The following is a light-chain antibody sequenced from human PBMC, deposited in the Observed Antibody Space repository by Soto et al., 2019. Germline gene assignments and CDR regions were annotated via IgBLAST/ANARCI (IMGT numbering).Light chain of an antibody. CDR1: QDISNY. V-gene: IGKV1-33*01. CDR2: DAS. CDR3: QHYDKLSFT. Sequence: DIQMTQSPSSLSASVGDRVTITCQASQDISNYLNWYQQKPGKAPKLLIYDASNLETGVPSRFSESVTGTDFTLTISSPQPEDIATYYCQHYDKLSFTFGPGTKVYIK. J-gene: IGKJ3*01.